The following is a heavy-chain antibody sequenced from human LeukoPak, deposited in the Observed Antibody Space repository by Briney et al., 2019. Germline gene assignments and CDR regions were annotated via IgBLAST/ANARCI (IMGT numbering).Heavy chain of an antibody. CDR3: AKDYSLSGRRGYFDL. J-gene: IGHJ2*01. CDR1: GFTFSNYG. V-gene: IGHV3-30*18. CDR2: ISYDGSNK. Sequence: GRALRLSCAASGFTFSNYGVHWVRQAPGKGLEWVAVISYDGSNKYYADSVKGRFTISRDNSNNTLYLQMNSLRAEDTAVYYCAKDYSLSGRRGYFDLWGRGALVTVSS. D-gene: IGHD3-10*01.